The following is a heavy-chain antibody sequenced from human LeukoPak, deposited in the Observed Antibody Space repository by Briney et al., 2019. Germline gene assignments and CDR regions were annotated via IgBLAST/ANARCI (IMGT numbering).Heavy chain of an antibody. J-gene: IGHJ5*01. V-gene: IGHV3-48*01. CDR1: GFTFTSYT. Sequence: PGASLKLSCTASGFTFTSYTMNWVRQAPGKGLEWVSYITSSSSTIYYADTVKGRFTMSTDNAATTPYLQMNSLRPEDTAVYYCASNLDSWGQGPLVTVSS. CDR2: ITSSSSTI. CDR3: ASNLDS.